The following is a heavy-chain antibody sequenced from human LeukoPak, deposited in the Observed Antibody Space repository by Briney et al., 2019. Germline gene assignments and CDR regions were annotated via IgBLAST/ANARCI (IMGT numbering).Heavy chain of an antibody. J-gene: IGHJ4*02. D-gene: IGHD6-19*01. CDR1: GFTFNNFE. Sequence: PGGSLRLSCAASGFTFNNFEMNWVRQTPGEGLERIAYVSGSGSEIHYGDSVKGRFTISRDNAKSSAYLQMDSLRAEDMALYYCATKVPGTSHFSSWGQGTLVTVSS. V-gene: IGHV3-48*03. CDR3: ATKVPGTSHFSS. CDR2: VSGSGSEI.